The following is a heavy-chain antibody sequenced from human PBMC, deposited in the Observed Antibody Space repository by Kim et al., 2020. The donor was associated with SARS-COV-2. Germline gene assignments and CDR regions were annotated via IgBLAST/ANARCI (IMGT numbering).Heavy chain of an antibody. D-gene: IGHD3-16*02. CDR2: T. J-gene: IGHJ5*02. CDR3: ARDRSYLFDP. Sequence: TSYAQKFQGRVTMTRDTSTSTVYMELSSLRSEDTAVYYCARDRSYLFDPWGQGTLVTVSS. V-gene: IGHV1-46*01.